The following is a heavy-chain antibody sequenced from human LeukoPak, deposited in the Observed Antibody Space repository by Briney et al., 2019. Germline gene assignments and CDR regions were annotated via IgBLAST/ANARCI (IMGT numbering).Heavy chain of an antibody. CDR3: ARGGTYCSSTSCYKGRYYYYGMDV. CDR1: GGSFSGYY. Sequence: SETLSLTCAVYGGSFSGYYWSWIRQPPGKGLEWIGEINHSGSTNYNPSLKSRVTISVDTSKNQFSLKLSFVTAADTAVYYCARGGTYCSSTSCYKGRYYYYGMDVWGQGTTVTVSS. D-gene: IGHD2-2*02. J-gene: IGHJ6*02. V-gene: IGHV4-34*01. CDR2: INHSGST.